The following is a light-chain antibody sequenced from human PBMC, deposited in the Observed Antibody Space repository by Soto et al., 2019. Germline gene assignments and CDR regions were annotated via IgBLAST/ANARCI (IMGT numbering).Light chain of an antibody. CDR1: QSVSSSY. J-gene: IGKJ4*01. V-gene: IGKV3-20*01. Sequence: EIVLTQSPGTLSLSPGERATLPCRASQSVSSSYLAWYQQKPGQAPRLLIYGASSRATGIPDRFSGSGSGTDFTLTISRLEPEDFATYYCQQVNVYPSTFGGGTKVDIK. CDR3: QQVNVYPST. CDR2: GAS.